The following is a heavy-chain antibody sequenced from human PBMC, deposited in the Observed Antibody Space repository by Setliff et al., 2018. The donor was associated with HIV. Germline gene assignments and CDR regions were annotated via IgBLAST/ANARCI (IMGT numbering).Heavy chain of an antibody. J-gene: IGHJ4*02. D-gene: IGHD5-12*01. V-gene: IGHV3-15*01. CDR1: GFIFSSSW. CDR2: IKSKKNGETT. CDR3: TTGYSTPWHDHQ. Sequence: GESLKISCAASGFIFSSSWMNWFRRAPGKGLEWVGRIKSKKNGETTDYAPPAKGRFGISRDDSLNILYLQMTRLNIEDTGIYYCTTGYSTPWHDHQWGQGTLVTVSS.